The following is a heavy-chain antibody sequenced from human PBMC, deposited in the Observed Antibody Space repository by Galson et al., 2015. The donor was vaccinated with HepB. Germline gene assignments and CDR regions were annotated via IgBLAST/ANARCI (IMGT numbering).Heavy chain of an antibody. CDR1: GFTFSSYA. J-gene: IGHJ6*02. V-gene: IGHV3-23*01. CDR2: ISDSGGST. D-gene: IGHD2-8*01. Sequence: SLRLSCAASGFTFSSYAVSWVRQAPGKGLEWVSAISDSGGSTYYADSVKGRFTISRDNSKNTLYLQMNSLRAEDTAVYYCAKDQWGGMDVWGQGTTVTVSS. CDR3: AKDQWGGMDV.